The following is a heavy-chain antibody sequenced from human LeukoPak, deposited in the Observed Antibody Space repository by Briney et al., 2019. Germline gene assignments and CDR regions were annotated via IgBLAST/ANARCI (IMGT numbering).Heavy chain of an antibody. J-gene: IGHJ5*02. D-gene: IGHD6-13*01. CDR1: GDSISSYY. V-gene: IGHV4-59*01. Sequence: SETLSLTCTVSGDSISSYYWSWIRQPPGKGLEWMGYIYYSGSTNYNPSLKSRVTISVDTSKNQFSLKLSSVTAADTAVYYWARDKPRVVSSSWYGWFDPWGQGTLVTVSS. CDR2: IYYSGST. CDR3: ARDKPRVVSSSWYGWFDP.